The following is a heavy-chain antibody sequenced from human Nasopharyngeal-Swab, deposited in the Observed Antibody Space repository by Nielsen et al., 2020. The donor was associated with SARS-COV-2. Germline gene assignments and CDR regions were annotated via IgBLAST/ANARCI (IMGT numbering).Heavy chain of an antibody. CDR1: GLTFRDYW. CDR3: ARVGGRTSPMGS. V-gene: IGHV3-7*01. D-gene: IGHD3-10*01. Sequence: GGSLRLSCVASGLTFRDYWMSWVRQAPAKGLEWVASIKQDGSEKNYVDSVKGRFTISRDNAKNSLFLQMDSLRTEDTAVYYCARVGGRTSPMGSWGQGTLVTVSS. CDR2: IKQDGSEK. J-gene: IGHJ4*02.